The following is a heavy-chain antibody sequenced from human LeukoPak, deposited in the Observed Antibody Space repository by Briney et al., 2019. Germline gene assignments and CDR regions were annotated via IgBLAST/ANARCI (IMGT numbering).Heavy chain of an antibody. CDR2: INHSGST. Sequence: PSETLSLTCAVYGGSFSGYYWSWIRQPPGKGLEWIGEINHSGSTNYNPSLKSRVTISVDTSKNQFSLKLSSVTAADTAVYYCARSSGYSSGWPLGYWGQGTLVTVSS. CDR1: GGSFSGYY. V-gene: IGHV4-34*01. J-gene: IGHJ4*02. D-gene: IGHD6-19*01. CDR3: ARSSGYSSGWPLGY.